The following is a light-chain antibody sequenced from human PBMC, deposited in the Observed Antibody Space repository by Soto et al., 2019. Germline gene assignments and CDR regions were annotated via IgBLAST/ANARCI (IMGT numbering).Light chain of an antibody. CDR1: ASDVGVYNY. V-gene: IGLV2-8*01. Sequence: QSALTQPPSASGSLGQSVTISCTGTASDVGVYNYVSWYQQHPGKAPKLMIYEVTKRPSGVPDRFSGSKSGNTASLTVSGLQAEDEADYYCSSYAGSSTIYVFGNGTKVTV. CDR3: SSYAGSSTIYV. CDR2: EVT. J-gene: IGLJ1*01.